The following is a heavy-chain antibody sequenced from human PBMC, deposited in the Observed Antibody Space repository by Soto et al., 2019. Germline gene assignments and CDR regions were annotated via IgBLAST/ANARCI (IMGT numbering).Heavy chain of an antibody. J-gene: IGHJ1*01. CDR2: VNPSGGST. CDR3: AREDNCSDGICYSEYFQR. D-gene: IGHD2-15*01. V-gene: IGHV1-46*01. Sequence: GASVKVSCKASGYIFTAYSMHWVRQATGQGLEWMGVVNPSGGSTNYAQKFQGRITMTRDTSTSTVYMDLSSLTSEDTAVYYCAREDNCSDGICYSEYFQRWGQGTLVTVSS. CDR1: GYIFTAYS.